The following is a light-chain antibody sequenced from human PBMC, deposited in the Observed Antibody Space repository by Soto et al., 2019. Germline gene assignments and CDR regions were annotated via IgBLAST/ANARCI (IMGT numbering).Light chain of an antibody. J-gene: IGKJ4*01. V-gene: IGKV1-27*01. CDR3: QKYNTAPLT. Sequence: DVQMTQSPSSLSAFVGDRVTITCRASQGIAPYLAWFQQKPGKVPKLLIYDTSTLQSGVPFRFSGSGSGTDFTLTISSLQPEDVATYYCQKYNTAPLTFGGGTKVEIK. CDR2: DTS. CDR1: QGIAPY.